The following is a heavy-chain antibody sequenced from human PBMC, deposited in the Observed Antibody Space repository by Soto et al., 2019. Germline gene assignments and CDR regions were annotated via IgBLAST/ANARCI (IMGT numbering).Heavy chain of an antibody. CDR2: IWSDGSYE. CDR3: ARVFYSVNWYYMDV. J-gene: IGHJ6*03. Sequence: QVQLVESGGGVVQPGRSLRLSCAASGFTFSTYDMHWVRQAPGKGLEWVAVIWSDGSYEYYADSLRGRFTISRDNSKNTLFLQMNRLRAEDTALYYCARVFYSVNWYYMDVWGQGTMVTVSS. D-gene: IGHD1-1*01. V-gene: IGHV3-33*01. CDR1: GFTFSTYD.